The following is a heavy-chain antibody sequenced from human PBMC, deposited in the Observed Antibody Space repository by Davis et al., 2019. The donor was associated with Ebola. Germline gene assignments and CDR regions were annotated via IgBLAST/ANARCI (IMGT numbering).Heavy chain of an antibody. CDR2: INPNDGRT. Sequence: ASVPVSRMPSRYTFTHSYLLSVRQASGQGLEWLGLINPNDGRTIYEQNFQGIVTVTRDTSTTTVYMDLSSLRSEDTALYYCTTPGGQDSGYDVFDIWGQGTMVTVSS. V-gene: IGHV1-46*03. CDR3: TTPGGQDSGYDVFDI. CDR1: RYTFTHSY. D-gene: IGHD5-12*01. J-gene: IGHJ3*02.